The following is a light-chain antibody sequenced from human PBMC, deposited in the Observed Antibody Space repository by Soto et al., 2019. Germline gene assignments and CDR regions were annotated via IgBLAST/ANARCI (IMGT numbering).Light chain of an antibody. J-gene: IGKJ4*01. CDR2: AAS. CDR1: QSISSY. CDR3: QQSYSTLT. Sequence: DIQMTQSPSSLSASVGDRVTITCRASQSISSYFNWYQQKLGKAPKLLIYAASSLQSGVPSRFSGSGSGTDFTLTISSLQPEDFATYYCQQSYSTLTFGGGTKVEIK. V-gene: IGKV1-39*01.